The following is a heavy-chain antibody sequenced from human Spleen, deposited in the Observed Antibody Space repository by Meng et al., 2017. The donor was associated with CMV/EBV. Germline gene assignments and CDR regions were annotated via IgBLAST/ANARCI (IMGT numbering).Heavy chain of an antibody. J-gene: IGHJ4*02. D-gene: IGHD3/OR15-3a*01. Sequence: GESLKISCGASGFTFDNYVMHWVRQAPGEGLEWVSCISSLSSYSYRADSVKGRFTISRDNAKNSLYLQMSSLRADDTAVYYCARGGRDVSGWTGSYFADHWGQGMLVTVSS. CDR1: GFTFDNYV. V-gene: IGHV3-21*06. CDR2: ISSLSSYS. CDR3: ARGGRDVSGWTGSYFADH.